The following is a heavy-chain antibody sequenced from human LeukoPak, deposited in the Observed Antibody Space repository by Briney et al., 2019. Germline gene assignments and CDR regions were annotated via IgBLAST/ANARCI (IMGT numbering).Heavy chain of an antibody. CDR1: GFPFSDYY. CDR3: AGDDFPYYFEY. Sequence: PGGSLRLSCAASGFPFSDYYMTWLRQAPGKGLEWVSHISGGGTSIYYADSVKGRFTISRDDAKNSLYLQMNSLRAEDTAIYYCAGDDFPYYFEYWGQGALVTVSS. V-gene: IGHV3-11*04. CDR2: ISGGGTSI. D-gene: IGHD3-3*01. J-gene: IGHJ4*02.